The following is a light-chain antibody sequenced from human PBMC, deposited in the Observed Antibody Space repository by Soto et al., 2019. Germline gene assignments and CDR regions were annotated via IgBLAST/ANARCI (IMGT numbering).Light chain of an antibody. V-gene: IGKV3-11*01. CDR3: QQRSTWPQIT. Sequence: EIVLTQSPATLSLSPGERATLSRRASQSVGSYLIWYQQKPGQAPRFLIYDASNRATGIPARFSGSGSGTDFTLTISSLEPEDFAVYYCQQRSTWPQITFGQGTRLE. CDR2: DAS. CDR1: QSVGSY. J-gene: IGKJ5*01.